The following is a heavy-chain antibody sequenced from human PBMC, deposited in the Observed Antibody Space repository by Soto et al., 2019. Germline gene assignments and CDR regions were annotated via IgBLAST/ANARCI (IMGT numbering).Heavy chain of an antibody. CDR1: GYTFTGYY. CDR2: INPNSGGT. D-gene: IGHD2-2*01. Sequence: ASVKVSCKASGYTFTGYYMHWVRQAPGQGLEWMGWINPNSGGTNYAQKFQGWVTMTRDTSISTAYMELSRLRSDDTAVYYCARATGEIVVVPAAMFWYADYYYYYYMDVWGKGTTVTVSS. CDR3: ARATGEIVVVPAAMFWYADYYYYYYMDV. V-gene: IGHV1-2*04. J-gene: IGHJ6*03.